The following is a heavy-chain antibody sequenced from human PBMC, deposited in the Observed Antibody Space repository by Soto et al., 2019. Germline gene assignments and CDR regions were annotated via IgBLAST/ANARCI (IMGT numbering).Heavy chain of an antibody. Sequence: SETLSLTCTVSGVSISSSSYYWGWIRQPPGKGLEWIGSIYYSGSTYYNPSLKSRVTISVDTSKNQFSLRLSSVTAADTAVYYCARRSITGTTGWFDPWGQGTLVTVSS. J-gene: IGHJ5*02. CDR2: IYYSGST. V-gene: IGHV4-39*01. CDR1: GVSISSSSYY. CDR3: ARRSITGTTGWFDP. D-gene: IGHD1-20*01.